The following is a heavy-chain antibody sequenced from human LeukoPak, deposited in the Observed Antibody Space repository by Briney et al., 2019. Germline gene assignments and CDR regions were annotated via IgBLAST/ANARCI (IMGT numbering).Heavy chain of an antibody. Sequence: GGSLRLSCGASGFTFSNYWMSWVRQAPGKGLEWVINISQDGSGKNYADSVEGRFTISRDNAKNSLYLQMNSLRAEDTAVYYCARPTIFGVVVGMDVWGQGTTVTVSS. CDR2: ISQDGSGK. CDR3: ARPTIFGVVVGMDV. CDR1: GFTFSNYW. D-gene: IGHD3-3*01. V-gene: IGHV3-7*01. J-gene: IGHJ6*02.